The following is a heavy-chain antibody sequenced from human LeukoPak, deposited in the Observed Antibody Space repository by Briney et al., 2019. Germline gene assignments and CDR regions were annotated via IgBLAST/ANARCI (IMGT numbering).Heavy chain of an antibody. V-gene: IGHV3-30*02. Sequence: GGSLRLSCAASGFTFSNYGMHWVRQAPGKGLEWVAFIRYDGSDKYYEDSLKGRFTISRDNSKNTLYLQMNSLRAEDTAVYYCAKGGGGVVAHWGQGTLVTVSS. D-gene: IGHD3-16*02. CDR2: IRYDGSDK. CDR3: AKGGGGVVAH. J-gene: IGHJ4*02. CDR1: GFTFSNYG.